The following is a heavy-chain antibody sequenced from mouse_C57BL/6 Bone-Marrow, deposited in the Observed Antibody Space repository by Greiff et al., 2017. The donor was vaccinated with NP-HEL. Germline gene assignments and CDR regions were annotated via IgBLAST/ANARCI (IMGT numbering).Heavy chain of an antibody. Sequence: QVQLKQPGAELVRPGSSVKLSCKASGYTFTSYWMDWVKQRPGQGLEWIGNIYPPDSESHYNQKFKDKATLTVDRSSSTAYMQLSSLTSEDSAVYYCARSPLPCACYFDYRGQGPTLTVSS. J-gene: IGHJ2*01. CDR2: IYPPDSES. CDR1: GYTFTSYW. V-gene: IGHV1-61*01. D-gene: IGHD6-1*01. CDR3: ARSPLPCACYFDY.